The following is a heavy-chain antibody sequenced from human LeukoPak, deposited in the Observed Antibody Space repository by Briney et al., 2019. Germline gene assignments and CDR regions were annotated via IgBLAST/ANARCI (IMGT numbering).Heavy chain of an antibody. CDR3: ARDRGLYGMDV. J-gene: IGHJ6*02. V-gene: IGHV3-21*01. CDR2: IDSSSKHI. CDR1: GFIFNIYS. Sequence: GGSLRLSCATSGFIFNIYSINWVRQAPGKGLGWVSSIDSSSKHIYHSDSVKGRFTISRDNAKNSLYLEMNSLRAEDTAVYYCARDRGLYGMDVWGQGTTVTVSS.